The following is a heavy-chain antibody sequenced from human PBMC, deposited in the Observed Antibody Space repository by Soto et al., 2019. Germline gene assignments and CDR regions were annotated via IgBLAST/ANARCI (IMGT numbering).Heavy chain of an antibody. J-gene: IGHJ4*02. Sequence: QVQLVQSGAEVKQPGSSVSVSCKSSRGTFTTDAISWVRQAPGQGLEWMGVIIPVFGPPIYAQKLQGRVSITADESTSTANLELSNLRSEDTAVYYCARGGHNSGWYRTFDSWGQGTLVTVSS. CDR1: RGTFTTDA. CDR3: ARGGHNSGWYRTFDS. CDR2: IIPVFGPP. V-gene: IGHV1-69*01. D-gene: IGHD6-13*01.